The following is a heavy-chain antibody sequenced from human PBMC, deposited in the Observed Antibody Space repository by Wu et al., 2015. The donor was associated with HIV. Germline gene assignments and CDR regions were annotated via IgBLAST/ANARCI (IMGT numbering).Heavy chain of an antibody. CDR3: ARDESVEVTIHAADGNN. V-gene: IGHV1-69*13. CDR2: IIPAFGST. J-gene: IGHJ3*02. D-gene: IGHD2-21*01. Sequence: QVQLVQSGSEVKKPGSSVKVSCKASGGTPTIMLLTGCDRPLDKGFEWMGRIIPAFGSTNYAQKYLGRLTITADESTSTTFMELGSLKSEDAAMYYCARDESVEVTIHAADGNNWGQGTMIIVSS. CDR1: GGTPTIML.